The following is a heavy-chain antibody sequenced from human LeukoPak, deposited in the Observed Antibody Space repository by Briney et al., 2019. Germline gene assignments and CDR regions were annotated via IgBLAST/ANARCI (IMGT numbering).Heavy chain of an antibody. CDR1: GFTFSSYA. Sequence: QPGGSLRLSCAASGFTFSSYAMSWVRQAPGKGLEWVSAISGSGGSTYYADSVKGRFTISRENSKNTLYLQINSLRADDTAVYYCAKEVVYCSFGSCRYYRNWFDPWGQGTLVTVSS. V-gene: IGHV3-23*01. CDR3: AKEVVYCSFGSCRYYRNWFDP. CDR2: ISGSGGST. D-gene: IGHD2-15*01. J-gene: IGHJ5*02.